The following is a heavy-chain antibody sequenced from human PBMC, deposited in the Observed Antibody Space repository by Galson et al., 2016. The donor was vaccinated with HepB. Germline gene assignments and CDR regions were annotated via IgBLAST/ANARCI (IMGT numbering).Heavy chain of an antibody. CDR1: GFTFNSYA. Sequence: SLRLSCAASGFTFNSYAMNWVRQAPGKGLEWVSSISGSGNRVYYADFVKGRFTISRDNSKGTLYLQMNGLRVEDTAKYYCAKDKKYQPPTAATFWGQGILVTVSS. CDR3: AKDKKYQPPTAATF. D-gene: IGHD1-14*01. CDR2: ISGSGNRV. V-gene: IGHV3-23*01. J-gene: IGHJ1*01.